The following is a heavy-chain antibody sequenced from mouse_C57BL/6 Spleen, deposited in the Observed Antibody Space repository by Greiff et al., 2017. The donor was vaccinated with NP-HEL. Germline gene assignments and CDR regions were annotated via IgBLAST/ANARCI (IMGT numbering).Heavy chain of an antibody. CDR1: GYAFSSSW. V-gene: IGHV1-82*01. J-gene: IGHJ2*01. D-gene: IGHD2-1*01. CDR3: ARMYYGNYDY. CDR2: IYPGDGDT. Sequence: VKLMESGPELVKPGASVKISCKASGYAFSSSWMNWVKQRPGKGLEWIGRIYPGDGDTNYNGKFKGKATLTADKSSSTAYMQLSSLTSEDSAVYFCARMYYGNYDYWGQGTTLTVSS.